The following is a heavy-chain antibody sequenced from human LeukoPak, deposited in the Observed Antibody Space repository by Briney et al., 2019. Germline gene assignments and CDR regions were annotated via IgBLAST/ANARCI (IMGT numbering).Heavy chain of an antibody. CDR2: ISGSGGST. Sequence: GGSLRLSCAASGFTFSSYAMSWVRQAPGKGLEWVSAISGSGGSTYYADSVKGRFTISRDNSKNTLYLQMNSLRAEDTAVYYCARVGLPWLQFGYWGQGTLVTVSS. CDR3: ARVGLPWLQFGY. J-gene: IGHJ4*02. CDR1: GFTFSSYA. D-gene: IGHD5-24*01. V-gene: IGHV3-23*01.